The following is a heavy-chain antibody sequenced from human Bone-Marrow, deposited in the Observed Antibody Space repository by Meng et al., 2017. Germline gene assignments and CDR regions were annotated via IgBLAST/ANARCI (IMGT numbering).Heavy chain of an antibody. D-gene: IGHD4-17*01. CDR3: ARDPNHGDPGVRDY. CDR2: IQSDGGDK. V-gene: IGHV3-7*01. J-gene: IGHJ4*02. CDR1: GFSFTSYH. Sequence: GGSLRLSCVASGFSFTSYHMTWVRQAPGKGLEWVANIQSDGGDKAYAGSVTGRFTISRDNSQNSLYLQMNSLRVEDTAVYYCARDPNHGDPGVRDYWGQGTLVTVSS.